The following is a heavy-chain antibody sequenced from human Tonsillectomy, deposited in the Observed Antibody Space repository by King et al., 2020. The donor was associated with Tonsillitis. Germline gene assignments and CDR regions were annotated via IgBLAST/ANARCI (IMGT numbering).Heavy chain of an antibody. V-gene: IGHV3-48*03. CDR3: ARGLISGTVPLPT. D-gene: IGHD1-7*01. CDR1: GFTLSSYD. Sequence: VQLVESGGGFVQPGGSLRLSCAASGFTLSSYDMNWVRQAPGKGPEWVAFIGPNGTHNYYGDAVKGRVTVSRDNAKNSLYLQMNSLRAEDTAVYYCARGLISGTVPLPTWGQGTPVTVSS. J-gene: IGHJ5*02. CDR2: IGPNGTHN.